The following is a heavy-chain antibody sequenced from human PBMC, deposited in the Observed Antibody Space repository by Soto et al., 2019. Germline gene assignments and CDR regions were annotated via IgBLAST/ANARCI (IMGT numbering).Heavy chain of an antibody. CDR2: IYYSGST. Sequence: PSETLSLTWTVSCGSISSYYWSWIRQPPGKGLEWIGYIYYSGSTNYNPSLKSRVTISVDTSKNQFSLKLSSVTAADTAVYYCARRYGYSFDYWGQGTLVTVSS. J-gene: IGHJ4*02. V-gene: IGHV4-59*08. CDR1: CGSISSYY. D-gene: IGHD1-1*01. CDR3: ARRYGYSFDY.